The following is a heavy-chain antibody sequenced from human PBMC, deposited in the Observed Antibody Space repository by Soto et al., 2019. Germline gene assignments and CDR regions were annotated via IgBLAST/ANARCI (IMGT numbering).Heavy chain of an antibody. J-gene: IGHJ4*02. CDR3: ARYMAASSFDY. CDR2: IYPGESDT. CDR1: GYSFSSYW. D-gene: IGHD6-13*01. Sequence: GESLKISCKGSGYSFSSYWIAWVRQMPGKGLEWMGIIYPGESDTRYSPSFQGQVTISADKSFSTVYLHWSSLKASDTAMYYCARYMAASSFDYWGQGILVTVSS. V-gene: IGHV5-51*01.